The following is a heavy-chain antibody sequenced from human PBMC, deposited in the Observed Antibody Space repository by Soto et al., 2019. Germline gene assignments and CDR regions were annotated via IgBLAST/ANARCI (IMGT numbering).Heavy chain of an antibody. CDR3: ARDPELGIAVADQIQYYCYYMDV. CDR2: INPNSGGT. CDR1: GYTFTGYY. Sequence: ASVKVSCKASGYTFTGYYMHWVRQAPGQGLEWMGWINPNSGGTNYAQKFQGWVTMTRDTSISTADRELGRLRSDDTDVDYCARDPELGIAVADQIQYYCYYMDVWGKGTTVTVSS. J-gene: IGHJ6*03. D-gene: IGHD6-19*01. V-gene: IGHV1-2*04.